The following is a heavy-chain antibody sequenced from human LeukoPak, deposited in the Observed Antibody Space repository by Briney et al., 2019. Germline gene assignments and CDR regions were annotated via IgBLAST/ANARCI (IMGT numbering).Heavy chain of an antibody. J-gene: IGHJ4*02. V-gene: IGHV4-59*01. Sequence: SETLSLTCTVSDDSISRNYWNWIRQSPGKGLEWIGYIDNTAKITTNPSLRSRVTISVDTPKNQFSLKLNSATAADTAVYYCARASWAYSPFDHWGQGILVTVSS. D-gene: IGHD2-21*01. CDR1: DDSISRNY. CDR2: IDNTAKI. CDR3: ARASWAYSPFDH.